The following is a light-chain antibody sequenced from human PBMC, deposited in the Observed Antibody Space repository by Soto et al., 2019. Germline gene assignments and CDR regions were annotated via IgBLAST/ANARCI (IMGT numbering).Light chain of an antibody. CDR1: QGISTY. CDR3: QQRSNWPWT. J-gene: IGKJ1*01. V-gene: IGKV1-39*01. CDR2: AAS. Sequence: DIQMTQSPSSLSASVGDRVTITCRASQGISTYLKWYQQKPGKAPKLLIYAASSLQSGVTSRFSGSGSETDFTLTISSLEPEDFAVYYCQQRSNWPWTFGQGTKV.